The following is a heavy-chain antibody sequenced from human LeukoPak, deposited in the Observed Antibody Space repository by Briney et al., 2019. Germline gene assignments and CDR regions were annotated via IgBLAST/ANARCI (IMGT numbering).Heavy chain of an antibody. CDR2: IRGRGGST. V-gene: IGHV3-23*01. Sequence: GGSLRFSCEASGFTFSGYAMTWFRQAPGKGLEWVSAIRGRGGSTYYEDSGKGRFTISRDNSKNTLYLQMNSLRAEDTAVYYCAKDKVKGYSGYDSYFDYWGQGTLVTVSS. CDR1: GFTFSGYA. J-gene: IGHJ4*02. D-gene: IGHD5-12*01. CDR3: AKDKVKGYSGYDSYFDY.